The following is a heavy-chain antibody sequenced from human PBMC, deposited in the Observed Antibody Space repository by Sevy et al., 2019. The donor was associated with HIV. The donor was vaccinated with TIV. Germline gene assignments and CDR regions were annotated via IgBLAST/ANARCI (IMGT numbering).Heavy chain of an antibody. J-gene: IGHJ5*02. CDR1: GGSITSLY. CDR3: AGGNAGGRGCS. Sequence: SETLSLTCTVSGGSITSLYWNWIRQPPGKGLEWIANIYYNGHINYNPSLKSRVTLSLDTSKNQFSLRLSSVTAADTAMYYGAGGNAGGRGCSWGQGTLVTVSS. V-gene: IGHV4-59*08. D-gene: IGHD6-19*01. CDR2: IYYNGHI.